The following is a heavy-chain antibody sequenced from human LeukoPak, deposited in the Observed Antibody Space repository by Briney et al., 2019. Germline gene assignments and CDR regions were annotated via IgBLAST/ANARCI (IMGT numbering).Heavy chain of an antibody. CDR3: AKDRYGDYVGFSY. D-gene: IGHD4-17*01. J-gene: IGHJ4*02. CDR2: ISDSGGST. CDR1: GFTFSSYA. V-gene: IGHV3-23*01. Sequence: GGSLRLSCAVSGFTFSSYAMSWVRQAPGKGLEWVSAISDSGGSTYYADSVKGRFAISRDNSKNTLYLQMNSLRAEDTAVYYCAKDRYGDYVGFSYWGQGTLVTVSS.